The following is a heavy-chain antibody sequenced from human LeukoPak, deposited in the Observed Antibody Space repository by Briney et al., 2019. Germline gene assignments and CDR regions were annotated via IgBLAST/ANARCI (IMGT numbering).Heavy chain of an antibody. J-gene: IGHJ4*02. CDR1: GGSISSYY. CDR3: ARATQYYDILTGYYT. D-gene: IGHD3-9*01. Sequence: SETLSLTCTVSGGSISSYYWRWIRHPPAKGLEWIGYIYYSGSTNYNPSLKSRVTISVDTSKNQFSLKLSSVTAADTAVYYCARATQYYDILTGYYTWGQGTLVTVSS. CDR2: IYYSGST. V-gene: IGHV4-59*01.